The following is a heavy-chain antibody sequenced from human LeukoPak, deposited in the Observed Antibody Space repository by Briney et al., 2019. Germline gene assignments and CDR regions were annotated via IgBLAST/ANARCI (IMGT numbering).Heavy chain of an antibody. Sequence: SETLSLTCTVSGGSISSYYWSWIRQPPGKGLEWIGYIYYSGSTNYNPSLKSRVTISVDTSKNQFSLKLSSVTAADTAVYYCARVFSYPLRAPFDPWGQGTLVTVSS. CDR3: ARVFSYPLRAPFDP. D-gene: IGHD3-3*01. V-gene: IGHV4-59*01. CDR1: GGSISSYY. J-gene: IGHJ5*02. CDR2: IYYSGST.